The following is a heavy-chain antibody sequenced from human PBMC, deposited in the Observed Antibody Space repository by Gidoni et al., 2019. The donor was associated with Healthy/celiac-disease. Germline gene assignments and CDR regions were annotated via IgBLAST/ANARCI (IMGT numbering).Heavy chain of an antibody. J-gene: IGHJ4*02. CDR1: GYTFTSYG. CDR3: ARDYEDYYCSGGSCYSPLDY. CDR2: ISAYNGNT. D-gene: IGHD2-15*01. V-gene: IGHV1-18*01. Sequence: QVQLVQSGAEVKKPGASVTVSCKASGYTFTSYGISWVRQAPGQGLEWMGWISAYNGNTNYAQKLQGRVTMTTDTSTSTAYMELRSLRSDDTAVHYCARDYEDYYCSGGSCYSPLDYWGQGTLVTVSS.